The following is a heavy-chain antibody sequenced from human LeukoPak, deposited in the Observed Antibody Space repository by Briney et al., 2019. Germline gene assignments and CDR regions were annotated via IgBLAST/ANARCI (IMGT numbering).Heavy chain of an antibody. CDR2: ISYGGSNK. J-gene: IGHJ4*02. Sequence: GGSLRLSCAASGFTFSSYGIHWVRQAPSKGLEWVAGISYGGSNKYYADSMKGRFTIPRDNSKNTLYLQMNSLRAEDTAVYYCAKEYSSSWYIFDCWGQGTLVTVSS. CDR1: GFTFSSYG. D-gene: IGHD6-13*01. CDR3: AKEYSSSWYIFDC. V-gene: IGHV3-30*18.